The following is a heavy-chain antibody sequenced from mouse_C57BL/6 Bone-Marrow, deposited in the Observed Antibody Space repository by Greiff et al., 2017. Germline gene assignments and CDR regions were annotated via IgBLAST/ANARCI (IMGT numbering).Heavy chain of an antibody. V-gene: IGHV14-2*01. D-gene: IGHD1-1*02. CDR3: ALGVATNFDV. J-gene: IGHJ1*03. CDR2: IDPEDGET. Sequence: EVQLQQSGAELVKPGASVKLSCTASGFNIKDYYMHWVKQRTEQGLEWIGRIDPEDGETKYAPTFQGKATITADTSSNTAYLQRSSLTSEDTAVYYWALGVATNFDVWGTGTTVTGSS. CDR1: GFNIKDYY.